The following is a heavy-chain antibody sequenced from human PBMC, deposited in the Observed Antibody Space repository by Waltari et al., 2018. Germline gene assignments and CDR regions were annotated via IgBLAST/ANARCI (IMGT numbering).Heavy chain of an antibody. Sequence: QVQLVQSGAEVKKPGASVKVSCKASGYTFTDYYVHWLRQAPGQGLAWMGRINANNGDTDYAQKFQGRVTMTRDTSLDTADMELSRLRSDDTAEYYCAKGGPAIFGVLNTKRFDCWGQGTPVTVSS. J-gene: IGHJ4*02. CDR2: INANNGDT. V-gene: IGHV1-2*06. CDR3: AKGGPAIFGVLNTKRFDC. D-gene: IGHD3-3*01. CDR1: GYTFTDYY.